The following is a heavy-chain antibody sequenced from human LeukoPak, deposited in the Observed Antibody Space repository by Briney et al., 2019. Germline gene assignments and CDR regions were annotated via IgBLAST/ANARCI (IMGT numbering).Heavy chain of an antibody. CDR1: GGSISSHY. Sequence: SETLSLTCTVSGGSISSHYWSWIRQPPGKGLEWIGYIYYSGSTNYNPSLKSRVTISVDTSKNRFSLKLSSVTAADTAVYYCARGSEYFWFDPWGQGTLVTVSS. J-gene: IGHJ5*02. D-gene: IGHD6-6*01. V-gene: IGHV4-59*11. CDR3: ARGSEYFWFDP. CDR2: IYYSGST.